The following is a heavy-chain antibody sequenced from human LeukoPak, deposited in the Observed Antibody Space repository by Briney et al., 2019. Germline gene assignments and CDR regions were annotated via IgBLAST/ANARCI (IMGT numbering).Heavy chain of an antibody. CDR2: IRYDGSNK. CDR3: AKDRWELGAWSRPIDY. Sequence: GGSLRLSCAASGSTFSSYGMHWVRQAPGKGLEWVAFIRYDGSNKYYADSVKGRFTISRDNSKNTLYLQMNSLRAEDTAVYYCAKDRWELGAWSRPIDYWGQGTLVTVSS. V-gene: IGHV3-30*02. CDR1: GSTFSSYG. D-gene: IGHD1-26*01. J-gene: IGHJ4*02.